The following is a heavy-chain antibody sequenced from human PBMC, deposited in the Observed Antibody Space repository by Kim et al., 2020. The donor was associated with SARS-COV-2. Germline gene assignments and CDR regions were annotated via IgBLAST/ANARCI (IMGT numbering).Heavy chain of an antibody. D-gene: IGHD6-19*01. CDR3: ASGRSSGPPPDY. J-gene: IGHJ4*02. V-gene: IGHV1-46*01. Sequence: SYAQKFRGRVTMTRDTSTSTVYMELSSLRSEDTAVYYCASGRSSGPPPDYWGQGTLVTVSS.